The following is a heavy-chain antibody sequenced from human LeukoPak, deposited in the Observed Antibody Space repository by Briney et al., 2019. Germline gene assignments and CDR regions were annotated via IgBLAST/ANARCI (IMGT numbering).Heavy chain of an antibody. CDR3: AKASSPDTAMVTVSDDTFDY. CDR2: ISGSGGST. J-gene: IGHJ4*02. Sequence: GGSLRLSCAASGFTFSSYAMSWVRQAPGKGLEWVSAISGSGGSTYYADSVKGRFTISRDNSKNTLYLQMNSLRAEDTAVYYCAKASSPDTAMVTVSDDTFDYWGQGTLVTVSS. CDR1: GFTFSSYA. V-gene: IGHV3-23*01. D-gene: IGHD5-18*01.